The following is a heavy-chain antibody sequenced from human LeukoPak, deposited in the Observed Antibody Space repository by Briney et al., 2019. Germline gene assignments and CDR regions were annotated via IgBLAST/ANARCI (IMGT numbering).Heavy chain of an antibody. V-gene: IGHV1-24*01. CDR2: FYPEDGET. CDR1: GYTLTELS. Sequence: ASVSVSCKVSGYTLTELSMHWVRQAPGKGLEWMGGFYPEDGETIYAQKFQGRVTITEDTSTDTAYMELSSLSSEDTAVYYCATPAELVVVNAFHYWGQGTLVTVSS. D-gene: IGHD3-22*01. CDR3: ATPAELVVVNAFHY. J-gene: IGHJ4*02.